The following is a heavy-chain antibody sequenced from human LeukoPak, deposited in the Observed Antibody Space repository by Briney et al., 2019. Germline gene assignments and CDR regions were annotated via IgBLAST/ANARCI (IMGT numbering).Heavy chain of an antibody. V-gene: IGHV3-23*01. J-gene: IGHJ4*02. CDR3: AREANYDFWSGTPGGY. CDR1: GFTFSSFA. CDR2: ISGSGGST. Sequence: GGSLRLSCAASGFTFSSFAMSWVRQAPGKWLEWVSEISGSGGSTYYADSVKGRFTISRDNSKNTLYLQMNSLRAEDTAVYYCAREANYDFWSGTPGGYWGQGTLVTVSS. D-gene: IGHD3-3*01.